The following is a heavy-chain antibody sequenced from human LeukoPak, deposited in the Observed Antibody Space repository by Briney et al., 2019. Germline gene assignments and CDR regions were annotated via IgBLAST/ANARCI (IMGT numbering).Heavy chain of an antibody. CDR1: GFTFSSYS. CDR3: ASLALQEKPKVPFDY. CDR2: ITSSSSTI. J-gene: IGHJ4*02. Sequence: GGSLRLSCAASGFTFSSYSMNWVRQAPGKGLEWVSYITSSSSTIYYADSVKGRFTISRDNAKNSLYLQMNSLRAEDTAVYYCASLALQEKPKVPFDYWGQGTLVTVSS. D-gene: IGHD2-2*01. V-gene: IGHV3-48*01.